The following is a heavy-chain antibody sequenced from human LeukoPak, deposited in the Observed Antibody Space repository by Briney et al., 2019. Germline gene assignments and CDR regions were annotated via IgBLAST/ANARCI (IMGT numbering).Heavy chain of an antibody. V-gene: IGHV1-2*02. D-gene: IGHD4-17*01. J-gene: IGHJ4*02. Sequence: ASVTVSCKASGYTFTAYYIHWVRQPPGQGLDGMGWINPKSGGTNCAQKLQGRVTMTRDTSITTAYMELSRLRSEGTAVYYCARLPGGRTTVTHWLTDYWGQGTLVTVSS. CDR1: GYTFTAYY. CDR3: ARLPGGRTTVTHWLTDY. CDR2: INPKSGGT.